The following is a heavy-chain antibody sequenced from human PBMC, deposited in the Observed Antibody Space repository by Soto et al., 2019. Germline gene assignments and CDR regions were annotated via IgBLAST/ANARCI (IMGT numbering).Heavy chain of an antibody. V-gene: IGHV4-31*03. CDR1: GGSINSGGYC. CDR2: ISYGGST. D-gene: IGHD5-18*01. Sequence: QVQLQESGPGLVKPSQTLSLTCTVSGGSINSGGYCWSWIRKHPGKGLDWIGCISYGGSTSYNPSLQIRVTISVDTSKNQFSLKLSSVTAADTAVYYCSRGILVWGQGTLITVSS. CDR3: SRGILV. J-gene: IGHJ4*02.